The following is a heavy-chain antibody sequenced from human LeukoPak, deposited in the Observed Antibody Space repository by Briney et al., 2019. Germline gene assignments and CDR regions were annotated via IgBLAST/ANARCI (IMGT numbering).Heavy chain of an antibody. CDR3: ARHKGQHTVDY. D-gene: IGHD2-2*01. CDR2: VYYSGST. V-gene: IGHV4-39*01. Sequence: PSETLSLTWIVSAGFVSSSNYYWGWILHPPWKGLEWIGSVYYSGSTYYNPSLKSRVTISVDTSKHQSSLTLSSATAADTAVYYCARHKGQHTVDYWGQGTLVTVSS. CDR1: AGFVSSSNYY. J-gene: IGHJ4*02.